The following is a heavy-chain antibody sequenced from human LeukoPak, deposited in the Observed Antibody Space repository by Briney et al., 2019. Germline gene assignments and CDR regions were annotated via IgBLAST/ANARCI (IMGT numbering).Heavy chain of an antibody. V-gene: IGHV3-23*01. CDR2: ISGSGGST. J-gene: IGHJ4*02. D-gene: IGHD2-15*01. CDR3: AKVVGCSGGSCYSPFFDC. Sequence: GGSLRLSCAASGFTFSSYAMSWVRQAPGKGLEWVSAISGSGGSTYYADSVKGRFTISRDNSKNTLYLQMNSLRAEDTAVYYCAKVVGCSGGSCYSPFFDCWGQGTLVTVSS. CDR1: GFTFSSYA.